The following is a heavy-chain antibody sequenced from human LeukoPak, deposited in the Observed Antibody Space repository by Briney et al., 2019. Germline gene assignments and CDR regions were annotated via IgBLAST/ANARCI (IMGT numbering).Heavy chain of an antibody. CDR2: MHYSGNT. D-gene: IGHD3-22*01. Sequence: SETLSLTYTVSGGSISGHYWSWIRQSPGKGLEWIGFMHYSGNTNSNPSLRSRVTISMDTSKNHFSLKMSSVTAADTAVYYCARAYYYDSSGYYYPYYFDYWGQGTLVTVSS. CDR3: ARAYYYDSSGYYYPYYFDY. CDR1: GGSISGHY. V-gene: IGHV4-59*11. J-gene: IGHJ4*02.